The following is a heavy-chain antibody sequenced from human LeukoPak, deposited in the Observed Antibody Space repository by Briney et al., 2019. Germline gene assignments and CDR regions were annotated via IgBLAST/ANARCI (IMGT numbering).Heavy chain of an antibody. CDR1: GGSISSSSYY. Sequence: PSETLSLTCTVSGGSISSSSYYWGWIRQPPGKGLEWIGSIFYSGSTYYNPSLQSRVTISVDTSNNQFSLKLSSVTAADTAVYYGARQSSTMVRGINWFDPWGQGTLVTVSS. D-gene: IGHD3-10*01. V-gene: IGHV4-39*01. J-gene: IGHJ5*02. CDR2: IFYSGST. CDR3: ARQSSTMVRGINWFDP.